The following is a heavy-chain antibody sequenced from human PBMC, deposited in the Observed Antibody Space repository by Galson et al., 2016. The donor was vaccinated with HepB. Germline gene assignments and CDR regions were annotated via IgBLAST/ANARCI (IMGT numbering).Heavy chain of an antibody. CDR2: ISRDSQTT. V-gene: IGHV3-48*04. Sequence: SLRLSCAGSGFTFRSYSMNWVRQAPGKGLEWVSYISRDSQTTHYATSLKRRFTISRDNTQNSLHRQMNSPRAEDTVVYYLARGDIVGAILDYWGKGTLVTVSS. J-gene: IGHJ4*02. D-gene: IGHD1-26*01. CDR3: ARGDIVGAILDY. CDR1: GFTFRSYS.